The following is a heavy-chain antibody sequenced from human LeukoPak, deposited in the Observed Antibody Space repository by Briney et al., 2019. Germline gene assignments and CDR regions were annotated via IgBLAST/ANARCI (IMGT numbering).Heavy chain of an antibody. D-gene: IGHD5-24*01. Sequence: ASVKVSCKASGYTFTGYYMHWVRQAPGQGLEWMGWINPNSGGTNYAQKFQGRVTMSVDTSKNQFSLKLSSVTAADTAVYYCARDRVEMATTHLPYMDVWGKGTTVTVSS. CDR1: GYTFTGYY. CDR2: INPNSGGT. V-gene: IGHV1-2*02. CDR3: ARDRVEMATTHLPYMDV. J-gene: IGHJ6*03.